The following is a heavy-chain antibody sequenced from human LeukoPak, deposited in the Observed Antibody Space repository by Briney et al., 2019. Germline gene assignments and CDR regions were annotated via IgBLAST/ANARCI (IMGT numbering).Heavy chain of an antibody. V-gene: IGHV3-30*02. CDR2: IRYDGSNK. CDR3: ARARGGFDAFDI. Sequence: GGSLRLSCAASGFTFSSYGMHWVRQAPGKGLEWVAFIRYDGSNKYYADSVKGRFTISRDNSKNTLYLQMNSLRAEDTAVYYCARARGGFDAFDIWGQGTMVTVSS. CDR1: GFTFSSYG. D-gene: IGHD2-15*01. J-gene: IGHJ3*02.